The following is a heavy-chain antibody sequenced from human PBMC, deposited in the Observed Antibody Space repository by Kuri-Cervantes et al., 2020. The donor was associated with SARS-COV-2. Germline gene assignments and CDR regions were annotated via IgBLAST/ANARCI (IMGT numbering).Heavy chain of an antibody. CDR1: GGSISSYY. J-gene: IGHJ6*03. Sequence: GSLRLSCTVSGGSISSYYWSWIRQPPGKGLEWIGYIYYSGSTNYNPSLKSRVTISVDTSKNQFSLKLSSVTAADTAVYYCARGRSGITIFGVVITARYYYYYMDVWGKGTTVTVSS. CDR2: IYYSGST. CDR3: ARGRSGITIFGVVITARYYYYYMDV. D-gene: IGHD3-3*01. V-gene: IGHV4-59*08.